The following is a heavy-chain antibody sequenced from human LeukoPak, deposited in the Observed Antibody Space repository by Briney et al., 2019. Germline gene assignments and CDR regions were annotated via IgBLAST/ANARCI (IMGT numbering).Heavy chain of an antibody. CDR2: ISAYNGNT. CDR1: GYTFTSYG. J-gene: IGHJ6*02. CDR3: AREVWELPPDYHYYGMDV. Sequence: ASVKVSCKASGYTFTSYGISWVRQAPGQGLEWMGWISAYNGNTNYAQKLQGRVTMTTDTSTSTAYMELRSLRSDDTAVYYCAREVWELPPDYHYYGMDVWGQGTTVTVSS. D-gene: IGHD1-26*01. V-gene: IGHV1-18*01.